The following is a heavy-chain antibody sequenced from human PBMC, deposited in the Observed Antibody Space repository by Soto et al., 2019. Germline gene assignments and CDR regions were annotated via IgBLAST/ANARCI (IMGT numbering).Heavy chain of an antibody. J-gene: IGHJ4*02. V-gene: IGHV3-66*01. D-gene: IGHD1-26*01. Sequence: GGSLRLSCAASGFTVSSNYMSWVRQAPGKGLEWVSVIYSGGSTYYADSVKGRFTISRDNSKNTLYLQMNSLRAEDTAVYYCARSYSGSYYFDYWGQGTLVTVSS. CDR1: GFTVSSNY. CDR2: IYSGGST. CDR3: ARSYSGSYYFDY.